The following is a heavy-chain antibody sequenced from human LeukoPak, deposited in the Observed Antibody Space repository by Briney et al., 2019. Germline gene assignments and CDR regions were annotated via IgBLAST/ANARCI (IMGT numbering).Heavy chain of an antibody. CDR1: GGPISNYY. V-gene: IGHV4-59*08. CDR3: ARHRQMATIYDAFDI. D-gene: IGHD5-24*01. CDR2: IYYSGST. Sequence: SETLSLTCTVSGGPISNYYWSWIRQPPGKGLEWIGYIYYSGSTNYNPSLKSRVTISVDTSKNQFSLKLSSVTAADTAVYYCARHRQMATIYDAFDIWGQGTMVTVSS. J-gene: IGHJ3*02.